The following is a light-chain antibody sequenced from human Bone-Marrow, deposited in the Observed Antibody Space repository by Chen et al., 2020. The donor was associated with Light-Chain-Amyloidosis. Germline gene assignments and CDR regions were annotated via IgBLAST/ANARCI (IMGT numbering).Light chain of an antibody. J-gene: IGLJ3*02. CDR2: DDS. CDR1: NIGSTS. V-gene: IGLV3-21*02. Sequence: SYVLTQPSSVSVAPGQTATIACGGNNIGSTSVHWYQQTPGQAPLLVVYDDSDRPSRIPERLSGSNSGTTATLTISRVEAGDEADYYCQVWDRSSDRPVFGGGTKLTVL. CDR3: QVWDRSSDRPV.